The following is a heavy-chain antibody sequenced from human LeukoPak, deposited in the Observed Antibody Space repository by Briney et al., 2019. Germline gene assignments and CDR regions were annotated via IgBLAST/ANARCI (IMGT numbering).Heavy chain of an antibody. Sequence: GTSLRLSCAASGFTFSGYGMHWVRQAPGKGLEWVAVIWYDGSNIYYADSVKGRFTISRDNSKNTLYLQMNSLRAEDTAVYFCARDLSIAVFDYWGQGTLVTVSS. V-gene: IGHV3-33*01. CDR3: ARDLSIAVFDY. CDR2: IWYDGSNI. D-gene: IGHD6-19*01. CDR1: GFTFSGYG. J-gene: IGHJ4*02.